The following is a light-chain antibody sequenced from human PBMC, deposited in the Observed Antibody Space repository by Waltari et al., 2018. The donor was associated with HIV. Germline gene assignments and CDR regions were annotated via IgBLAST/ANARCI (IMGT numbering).Light chain of an antibody. CDR3: SSYAGSNTWV. V-gene: IGLV2-8*01. Sequence: QSALTQPPSASGSPGQSVTISCTGTSSDVGGYNYVSWYQQYPGKAPKFMIYEVSKRPSGVPDRFFGSKSGNTASLTVFGLRAEDEADYYCSSYAGSNTWVFGGGTKLTVL. CDR1: SSDVGGYNY. CDR2: EVS. J-gene: IGLJ3*02.